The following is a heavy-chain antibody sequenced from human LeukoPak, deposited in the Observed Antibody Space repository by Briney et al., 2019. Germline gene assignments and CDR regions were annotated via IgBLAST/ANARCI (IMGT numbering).Heavy chain of an antibody. CDR1: GFTFSSFW. J-gene: IGHJ3*02. D-gene: IGHD1-1*01. Sequence: GGSLRLSCAASGFTFSSFWMHWVRQAPGKGLVWVSRVSDDGSTTTYADSVKGRFTISRDSAKNTLYLQMNSLRPEDTAVYYCVRHNAARAFDIWGQGTMVIVSS. V-gene: IGHV3-74*03. CDR2: VSDDGSTT. CDR3: VRHNAARAFDI.